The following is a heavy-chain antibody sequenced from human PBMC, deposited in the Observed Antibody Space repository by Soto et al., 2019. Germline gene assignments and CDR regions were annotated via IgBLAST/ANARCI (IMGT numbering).Heavy chain of an antibody. CDR2: ISVSGGST. V-gene: IGHV3-23*01. J-gene: IGHJ4*02. CDR3: TRFGSVDY. CDR1: GFTFSSYA. Sequence: EVQLLESGGGLVQPGGSLRLSCAASGFTFSSYAMSWVRQAPGKGLEWVSAISVSGGSTYYADSVKGRFTTSRDNSKNTLYLQMNSLKTEDTAVYYCTRFGSVDYWGQGTLVTVSS. D-gene: IGHD3-16*01.